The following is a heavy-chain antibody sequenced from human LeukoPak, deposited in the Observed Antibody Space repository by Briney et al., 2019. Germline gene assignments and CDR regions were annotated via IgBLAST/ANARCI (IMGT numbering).Heavy chain of an antibody. Sequence: SETLSLTCTVSGGSISSSSYYWGWIRQPPGKGLEWIGSIYYSGSTYYNPSLKSRVTISVDTSKNQFSLKLSSVTAADTAVYYCAGHRSGRRYYYDSSGYSHAFDIWGQGTMVTVSS. CDR3: AGHRSGRRYYYDSSGYSHAFDI. CDR1: GGSISSSSYY. V-gene: IGHV4-39*07. CDR2: IYYSGST. J-gene: IGHJ3*02. D-gene: IGHD3-22*01.